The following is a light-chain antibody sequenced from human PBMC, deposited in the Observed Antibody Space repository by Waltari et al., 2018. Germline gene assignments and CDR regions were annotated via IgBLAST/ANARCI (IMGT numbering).Light chain of an antibody. CDR1: QSVSSN. CDR3: QQYNNWPPYS. J-gene: IGKJ2*03. Sequence: EIVMTQSPATLSVSPGERATLSCRASQSVSSNLAWYQQKPGQAPRLLMYGASTRATCIPARCSGSWSGRECTLTISSLQSEDFAVYYCQQYNNWPPYSFGQGTKLEIK. CDR2: GAS. V-gene: IGKV3-15*01.